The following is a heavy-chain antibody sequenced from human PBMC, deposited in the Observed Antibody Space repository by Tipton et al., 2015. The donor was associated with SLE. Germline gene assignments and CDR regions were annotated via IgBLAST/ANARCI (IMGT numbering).Heavy chain of an antibody. CDR2: IYYSGDT. D-gene: IGHD4-17*01. J-gene: IGHJ2*01. Sequence: TLSLTCIVSGGSISSHYWSWIRQTPAKGLEWIGYIYYSGDTNYNPSLQSRVTISVDTSKNQFSLKFSSVTAADTAVYYCARGSDGEYVRYFDVWGPGTLVTVSS. CDR3: ARGSDGEYVRYFDV. CDR1: GGSISSHY. V-gene: IGHV4-59*08.